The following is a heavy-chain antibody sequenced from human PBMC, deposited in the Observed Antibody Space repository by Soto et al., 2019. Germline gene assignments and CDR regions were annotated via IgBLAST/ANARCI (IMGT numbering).Heavy chain of an antibody. CDR1: GGSFSGYY. V-gene: IGHV4-34*01. Sequence: SETLSLTCAVYGGSFSGYYWSWIRQPPAKGLEWIGEINHSGSTNYNPSLKSRVTISVDTSKNQFSLKLSSVTAADTAVYYCAKRRVGLCSWCHENWFDPWGRGTLVAVSS. J-gene: IGHJ5*02. D-gene: IGHD2-8*02. CDR3: AKRRVGLCSWCHENWFDP. CDR2: INHSGST.